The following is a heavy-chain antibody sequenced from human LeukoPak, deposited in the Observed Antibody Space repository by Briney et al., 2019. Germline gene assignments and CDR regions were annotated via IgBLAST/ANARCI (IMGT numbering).Heavy chain of an antibody. D-gene: IGHD6-13*01. CDR2: INHSGST. Sequence: SETLSLTCAVYGGSFGGYYWSWIRQPPGKGLEWIGEINHSGSTNYNPSLKSRVTISVDTSKNQFSLKLSSVAAADTAVYYCAREGIAAPFFDYWGQGTLVTVSS. CDR3: AREGIAAPFFDY. CDR1: GGSFGGYY. J-gene: IGHJ4*02. V-gene: IGHV4-34*01.